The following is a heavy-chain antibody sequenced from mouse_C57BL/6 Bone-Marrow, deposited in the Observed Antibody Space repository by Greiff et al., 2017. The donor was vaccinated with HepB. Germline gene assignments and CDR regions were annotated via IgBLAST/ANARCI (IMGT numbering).Heavy chain of an antibody. J-gene: IGHJ4*01. V-gene: IGHV5-17*01. CDR1: GFTFSDYG. D-gene: IGHD1-1*01. Sequence: EVKVVESGGGLVKPGGSLKLSCAASGFTFSDYGMHWVRQAPEKGLEWVAYISSGSSTIYYADTVKGRFTISRDNAKNTLFLQMTSLRSEDTAMYYCARLIYYGSSTYYAMDYWGQGTSVTVSS. CDR2: ISSGSSTI. CDR3: ARLIYYGSSTYYAMDY.